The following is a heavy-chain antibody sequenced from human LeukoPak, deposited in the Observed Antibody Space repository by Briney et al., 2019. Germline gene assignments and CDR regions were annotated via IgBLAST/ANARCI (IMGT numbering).Heavy chain of an antibody. J-gene: IGHJ4*02. CDR1: GFTVSSNY. D-gene: IGHD4-17*01. V-gene: IGHV3-66*01. CDR2: IYSGGST. Sequence: GGSLRLSCAASGFTVSSNYMSWVRQAPGKGLEWVSVIYSGGSTYYADSVKGRFTISRDNAKNSLYLQMNSLRAEDTAVYYCVGDDYGDYVYWGQGTLVTVSS. CDR3: VGDDYGDYVY.